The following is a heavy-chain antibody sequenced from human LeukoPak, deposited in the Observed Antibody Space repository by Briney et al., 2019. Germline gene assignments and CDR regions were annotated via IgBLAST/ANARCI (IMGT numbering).Heavy chain of an antibody. CDR1: GCSLSSTTYY. J-gene: IGHJ6*02. D-gene: IGHD6-13*01. CDR2: IYYSGST. Sequence: KPSETLSLTCTVSGCSLSSTTYYWSWIRQPPGKGLEWIGYIYYSGSTNYNPSLKSRVTISVDTSKNQFSLKLSSVTAADTAVYYCARVPSDYSSWYGGGYYGMDVWGQGTTVTVSS. CDR3: ARVPSDYSSWYGGGYYGMDV. V-gene: IGHV4-61*01.